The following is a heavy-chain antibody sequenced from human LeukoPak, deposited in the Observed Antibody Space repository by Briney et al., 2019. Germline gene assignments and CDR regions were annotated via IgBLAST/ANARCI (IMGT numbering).Heavy chain of an antibody. CDR1: GFTFSSYW. Sequence: PGGSLRLSCAASGFTFSSYWMSWVRQAPGKGLEWVANIKQDGSEKYYVDSVKGRFTISRDNTKNSLYLQMNSLRAEDTAVYYCARRRDEGVATIFSRQRYYYYYMDVWGKGTTVTISS. CDR2: IKQDGSEK. J-gene: IGHJ6*03. CDR3: ARRRDEGVATIFSRQRYYYYYMDV. D-gene: IGHD5-12*01. V-gene: IGHV3-7*01.